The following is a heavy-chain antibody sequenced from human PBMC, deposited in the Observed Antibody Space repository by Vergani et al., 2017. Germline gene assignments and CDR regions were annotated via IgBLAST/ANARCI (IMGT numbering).Heavy chain of an antibody. D-gene: IGHD6-19*01. CDR2: MNPNSGNT. CDR3: AREYSSGWYGRGYNWFDP. J-gene: IGHJ5*02. V-gene: IGHV1-8*01. CDR1: GYTFTSYD. Sequence: QVPLVQSGAEVKKPGASVKVSCKASGYTFTSYDINWVRQATGQGLEWMGWMNPNSGNTGYAQKFQGRVTMTRNTSISTAYMELSSLRSEDTAVYYCAREYSSGWYGRGYNWFDPWGQGTLVTVSS.